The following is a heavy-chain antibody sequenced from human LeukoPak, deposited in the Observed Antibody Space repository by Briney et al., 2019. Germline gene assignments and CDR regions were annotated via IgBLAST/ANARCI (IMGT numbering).Heavy chain of an antibody. CDR2: ISAYNGNT. Sequence: ASVKVSCKASGYSFSSYGIGWVRQAPGQGLEWMGWISAYNGNTNYAQKLQGRVTMTTDTSTSTAYMELRSLRSDDTAVYYCARDFPYYYGSGSYYNSNWFDPWGQGTLVTVSS. D-gene: IGHD3-10*01. J-gene: IGHJ5*02. CDR3: ARDFPYYYGSGSYYNSNWFDP. V-gene: IGHV1-18*01. CDR1: GYSFSSYG.